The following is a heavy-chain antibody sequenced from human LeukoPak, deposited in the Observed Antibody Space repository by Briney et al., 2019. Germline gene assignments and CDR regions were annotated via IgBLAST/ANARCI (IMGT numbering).Heavy chain of an antibody. V-gene: IGHV4-30-2*01. CDR3: DRERFGAIDY. D-gene: IGHD3-10*01. J-gene: IGHJ4*02. CDR2: IYHSGST. Sequence: PSETLSLTCAVSGGSISSGGYSWSWIQQPPGKGLEWIGYIYHSGSTYYNPSLKSRVTISVDRSKNQFSLKLSSVTAADTAVYYCDRERFGAIDYWGQGTLVTVSS. CDR1: GGSISSGGYS.